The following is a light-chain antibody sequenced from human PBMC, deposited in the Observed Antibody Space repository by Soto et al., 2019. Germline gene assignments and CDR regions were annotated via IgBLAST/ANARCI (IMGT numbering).Light chain of an antibody. V-gene: IGKV1-39*01. Sequence: DIQMTQSPSSLSASVRDRVAITCRASQSINSYLSWYQQKPGKAPKLLIYDAFRLQSGVPSRFSGSGSGTDFTLTISSLQPEDFATYYCHQSSSTPQTFGHGTKLEIK. CDR1: QSINSY. J-gene: IGKJ2*01. CDR2: DAF. CDR3: HQSSSTPQT.